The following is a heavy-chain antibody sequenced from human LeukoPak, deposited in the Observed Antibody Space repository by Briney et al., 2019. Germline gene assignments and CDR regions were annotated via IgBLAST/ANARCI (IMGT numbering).Heavy chain of an antibody. CDR1: GFIVSNNY. J-gene: IGHJ4*02. D-gene: IGHD3-16*02. Sequence: QPGGSLRLSCVASGFIVSNNYMSWVRQAPGKGLEWVSVLYNAGSTYYADSVKGRFTISRDNSKNTLYLQMNSLRAEDAAVYYCAKGDLYDYVWGSYRYPPYFDYWGQGTLVTVSS. V-gene: IGHV3-53*01. CDR2: LYNAGST. CDR3: AKGDLYDYVWGSYRYPPYFDY.